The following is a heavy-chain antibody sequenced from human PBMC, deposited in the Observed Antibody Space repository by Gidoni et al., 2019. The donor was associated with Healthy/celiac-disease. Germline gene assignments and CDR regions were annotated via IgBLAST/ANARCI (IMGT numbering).Heavy chain of an antibody. V-gene: IGHV2-26*01. J-gene: IGHJ4*02. Sequence: QVTLKESGPVLVKPTETLTLTCTVSGFSLSNARMGVSWIRQPPGKALEWLAHIFSNDEKSYSTSLKSRLTISKDTSKSQVVLTMTNMDPVDTATYYCARIRAAFGYCSSTSCQKFFDYWGQGTLVTVSS. CDR2: IFSNDEK. D-gene: IGHD2-2*01. CDR1: GFSLSNARMG. CDR3: ARIRAAFGYCSSTSCQKFFDY.